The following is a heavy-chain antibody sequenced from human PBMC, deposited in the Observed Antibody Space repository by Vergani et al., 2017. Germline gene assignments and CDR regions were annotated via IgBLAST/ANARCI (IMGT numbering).Heavy chain of an antibody. CDR2: IDPSDSYT. CDR1: GYSFTSYW. J-gene: IGHJ6*02. CDR3: ARHEWDSSSWSTYYYYYYGMDV. Sequence: EVQLVQSGAEVKKPGESLRISCKGSGYSFTSYWISWVRQMPXKGLEWMGRIDPSDSYTNYSPSFQGHVTISADKSISTAYLQWSSLKASDTAMYYCARHEWDSSSWSTYYYYYYGMDVWGQGTTVTVSS. D-gene: IGHD6-13*01. V-gene: IGHV5-10-1*01.